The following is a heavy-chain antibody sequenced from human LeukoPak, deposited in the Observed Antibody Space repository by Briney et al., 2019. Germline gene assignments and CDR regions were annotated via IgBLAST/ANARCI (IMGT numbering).Heavy chain of an antibody. J-gene: IGHJ3*02. CDR2: ISYDGSNK. D-gene: IGHD2-2*01. CDR1: GFTFSSYA. CDR3: AREISTSCYWYGDDAFDI. V-gene: IGHV3-30-3*01. Sequence: PGRSLRLSCAASGFTFSSYAIHWVRQAPGKGLEWVAIISYDGSNKYYADSVKGRFTISRDNSKNTLYLQMNSLRAEDTAVYYCAREISTSCYWYGDDAFDIWGQGTVVTVSS.